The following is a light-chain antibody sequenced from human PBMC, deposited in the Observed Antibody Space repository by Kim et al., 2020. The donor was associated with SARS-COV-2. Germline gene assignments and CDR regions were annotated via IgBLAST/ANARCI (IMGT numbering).Light chain of an antibody. V-gene: IGKV1-5*03. CDR2: KAS. J-gene: IGKJ2*03. CDR1: QSISSW. Sequence: SASVGDRVTITCRASQSISSWLAWYQQKPGKAPKLMIYKASSLESGVQSRFSGSGSGTEFTLTISSLQPDDFATYYCQQYNSYPYSFGQGTKLEI. CDR3: QQYNSYPYS.